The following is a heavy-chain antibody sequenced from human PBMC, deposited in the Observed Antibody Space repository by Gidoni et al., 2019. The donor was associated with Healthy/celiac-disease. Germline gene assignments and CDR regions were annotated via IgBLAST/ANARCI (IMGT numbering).Heavy chain of an antibody. D-gene: IGHD3-3*01. V-gene: IGHV2-5*01. CDR2: IYWNDGK. J-gene: IGHJ6*02. CDR3: PSVAVFFGNYCYCDTAMDV. CDR1: GFSLSTSAAG. Sequence: QITLKESGPTLVKPTQTLTLTCTFSGFSLSTSAAGVGWIRQPRGTALEWLALIYWNDGKRYSPSLRGGSTNSKDTAKTRLIITRDNMNTVKKPTNNCPSVAVFFGNYCYCDTAMDVWGQGTPVTVSS.